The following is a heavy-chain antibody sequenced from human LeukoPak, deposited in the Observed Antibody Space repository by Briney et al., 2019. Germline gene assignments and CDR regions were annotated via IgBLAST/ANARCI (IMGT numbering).Heavy chain of an antibody. CDR1: GYDFTGYY. D-gene: IGHD3-16*01. CDR3: ATDLWGYDY. Sequence: ASVKVSCKASGYDFTGYYVHWVRQAPGHGFEWMGWVNPRNGGTHYAQNFQGRVTITGDTSITTAYMELSSLRSEDTAVYYCATDLWGYDYWGQGTLVTVSS. CDR2: VNPRNGGT. V-gene: IGHV1-2*02. J-gene: IGHJ4*02.